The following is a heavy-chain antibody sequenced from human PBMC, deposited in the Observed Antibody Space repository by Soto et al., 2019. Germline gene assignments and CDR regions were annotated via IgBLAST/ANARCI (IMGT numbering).Heavy chain of an antibody. CDR1: GGSISTYY. CDR3: ASPNSFDPSIYHYYFDF. J-gene: IGHJ4*02. V-gene: IGHV4-59*01. CDR2: IYASGAT. Sequence: SETLSLTCTVSGGSISTYYWSWIRQPPGGTLEWIGYIYASGATTYNPSLESRVTMSVDMPNNEFSLELTSLTAADTAVYYCASPNSFDPSIYHYYFDFWGQGTLVTVSS. D-gene: IGHD3-9*01.